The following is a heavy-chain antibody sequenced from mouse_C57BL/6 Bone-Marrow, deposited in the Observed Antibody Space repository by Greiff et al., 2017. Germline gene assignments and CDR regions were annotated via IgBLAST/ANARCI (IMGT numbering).Heavy chain of an antibody. CDR3: AREESLTYYSNYGAMDY. Sequence: QVQLKEPGAELVKPGASVKLSCKASGYTFTSYWMHWVKQRPGRGLEWIGRIDPNSGGTKYNEKLKSKATLTVDKPSSTAYMQLSSLTSEDSAVYYCAREESLTYYSNYGAMDYWGQGTSVTVSS. J-gene: IGHJ4*01. V-gene: IGHV1-72*01. CDR2: IDPNSGGT. D-gene: IGHD2-5*01. CDR1: GYTFTSYW.